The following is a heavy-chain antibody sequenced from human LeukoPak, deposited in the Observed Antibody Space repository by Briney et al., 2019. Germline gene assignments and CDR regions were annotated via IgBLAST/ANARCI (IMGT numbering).Heavy chain of an antibody. J-gene: IGHJ2*01. V-gene: IGHV3-30*18. CDR1: GFTFSSYG. CDR2: ISYDGSNK. CDR3: AKAPKSSSWYEQGYFDL. D-gene: IGHD6-13*01. Sequence: GGSLRLSCAASGFTFSSYGMHWVRQAPGKGLEWVAGISYDGSNKYYADSVKGRFTISRDNSENTLYLQMNSLRAEDTAVYYCAKAPKSSSWYEQGYFDLWGRGNLVTVSS.